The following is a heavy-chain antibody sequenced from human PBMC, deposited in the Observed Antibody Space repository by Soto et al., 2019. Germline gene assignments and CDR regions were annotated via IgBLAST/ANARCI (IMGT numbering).Heavy chain of an antibody. CDR3: AADLAPTMVRGVIMHYYGMDV. CDR2: IVVGSGNT. CDR1: GFTFTSSA. D-gene: IGHD3-10*01. Sequence: SVKVSCKASGFTFTSSAMQWVRQARGQRLEWIGWIVVGSGNTNYAQKFQERVTITRDMSTSTAYMELSSLRSEDTAVYYCAADLAPTMVRGVIMHYYGMDVWGQGTTVTVSS. J-gene: IGHJ6*02. V-gene: IGHV1-58*02.